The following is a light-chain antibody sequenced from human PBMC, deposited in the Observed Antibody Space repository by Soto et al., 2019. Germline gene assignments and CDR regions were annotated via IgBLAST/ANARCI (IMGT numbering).Light chain of an antibody. CDR1: SSDVGGYNY. CDR2: EVS. J-gene: IGLJ3*02. CDR3: ISYTSSSTWV. Sequence: QSALTQPPSASGSPGQSVTISCTGTSSDVGGYNYVSWYQQHPGKAPKLMIYEVSKRPSGVPDRFSGSKSGNTASLTVSGLQVEDEADYYCISYTSSSTWVFGGGTKLTVL. V-gene: IGLV2-8*01.